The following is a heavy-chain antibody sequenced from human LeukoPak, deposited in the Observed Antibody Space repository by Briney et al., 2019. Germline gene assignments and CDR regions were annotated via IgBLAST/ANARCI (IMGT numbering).Heavy chain of an antibody. V-gene: IGHV4-61*01. Sequence: PSQTLSLTCTVSGGFISSGSYYWSWIRQPPGKGLEGIGYMSYSGSTNYNPSLKSRVTISIATSKSQFSLKLNSVTAADTAVYYCARVTGYMTEDYFDYWGQGTLITVSS. J-gene: IGHJ4*02. D-gene: IGHD6-13*01. CDR2: MSYSGST. CDR1: GGFISSGSYY. CDR3: ARVTGYMTEDYFDY.